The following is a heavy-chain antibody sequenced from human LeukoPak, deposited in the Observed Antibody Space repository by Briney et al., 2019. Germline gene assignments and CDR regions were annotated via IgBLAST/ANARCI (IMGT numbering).Heavy chain of an antibody. CDR3: ARGSLWFGG. CDR2: IYYSGST. CDR1: GGSISSSSYY. J-gene: IGHJ4*02. D-gene: IGHD3-10*01. Sequence: SETLSLTCTVSGGSISSSSYYWGWIRQPPGKGLEWIGSIYYSGSTYYNPSLKSRVTISVDTSKNQFSLKLSSVTAADTAVYYCARGSLWFGGWGQGTLVTVSS. V-gene: IGHV4-39*07.